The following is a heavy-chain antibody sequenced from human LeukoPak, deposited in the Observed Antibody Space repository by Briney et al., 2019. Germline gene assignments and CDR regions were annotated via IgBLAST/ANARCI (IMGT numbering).Heavy chain of an antibody. J-gene: IGHJ4*02. D-gene: IGHD3-10*01. Sequence: GESLKISCKGSGYSFSSYWIAWVRQMPGKGLEWRGIIYPGDSDTTYSPSFQGQVTISADKSISTAYLQWSSLKASDTAMYFCARRRSSTLIDYWGQGTLVTVSS. CDR1: GYSFSSYW. CDR2: IYPGDSDT. CDR3: ARRRSSTLIDY. V-gene: IGHV5-51*01.